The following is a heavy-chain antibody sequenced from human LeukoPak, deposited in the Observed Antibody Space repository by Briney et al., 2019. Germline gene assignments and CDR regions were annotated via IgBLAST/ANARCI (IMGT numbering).Heavy chain of an antibody. CDR2: IKQDGSEK. D-gene: IGHD3-10*01. CDR1: GFIFSNYW. J-gene: IGHJ4*02. CDR3: VTGGYHYTS. V-gene: IGHV3-7*04. Sequence: PGGSLRLSCAASGFIFSNYWMSWVRQAPGKGLELVANIKQDGSEKYYVDSVKGPFTISRDNAKNSLYLQMNSLRGEDTAVYYCVTGGYHYTSWGQGTLVTVSS.